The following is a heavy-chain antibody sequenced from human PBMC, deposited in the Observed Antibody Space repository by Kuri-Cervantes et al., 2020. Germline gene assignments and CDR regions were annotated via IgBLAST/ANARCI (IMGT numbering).Heavy chain of an antibody. V-gene: IGHV3-23*01. CDR2: ISASGDST. Sequence: GGSLRLSCAASEITYSNYAMTWVRQAPGKGLEWVSTISASGDSTNYAASVEGRFTISRDNSKNTLYLQMNSLRDEDTAVYYCAKGVRAAAPLYYYYYMNVWGKGTTVTVSS. J-gene: IGHJ6*03. CDR3: AKGVRAAAPLYYYYYMNV. CDR1: EITYSNYA. D-gene: IGHD6-13*01.